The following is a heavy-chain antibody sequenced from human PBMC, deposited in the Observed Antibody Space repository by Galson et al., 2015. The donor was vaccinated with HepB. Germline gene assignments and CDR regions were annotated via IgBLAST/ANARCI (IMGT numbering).Heavy chain of an antibody. CDR3: ARHLAATGADY. J-gene: IGHJ4*02. Sequence: QSGAEVIKPGESLKISCKGSGYSFTQYWIGWGRQMPGKGLEWMGDFYPGDSDTRYSPSFQGQVTISADKSISTAYLRWSSLKASDTAIYYCARHLAATGADYWGQGTLVTVSS. CDR1: GYSFTQYW. V-gene: IGHV5-51*01. CDR2: FYPGDSDT. D-gene: IGHD2-15*01.